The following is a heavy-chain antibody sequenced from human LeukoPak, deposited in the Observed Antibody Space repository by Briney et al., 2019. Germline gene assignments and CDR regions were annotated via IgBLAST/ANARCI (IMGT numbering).Heavy chain of an antibody. CDR2: TYYSGST. V-gene: IGHV4-31*03. J-gene: IGHJ4*02. CDR3: TRGYSYGDFDY. CDR1: GGSISSGGYY. D-gene: IGHD5-18*01. Sequence: SQTLSLTCTASGGSISSGGYYWSWIRQHPGKGLEWIGYTYYSGSTYYNPSLKSRVTISVDTSKNQFSLKLSSVTAAHTAVYYCTRGYSYGDFDYWGQGTLVTVSS.